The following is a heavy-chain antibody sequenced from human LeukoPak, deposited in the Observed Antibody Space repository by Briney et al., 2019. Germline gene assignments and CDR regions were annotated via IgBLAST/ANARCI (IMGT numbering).Heavy chain of an antibody. D-gene: IGHD1-26*01. CDR2: IYSGGST. Sequence: QTGGSLRLSCSASGFTFVTYAMAWVRQAPGKGLEWVSIIYSGGSTYYADSVKGRFNISRDNSKNTFYLQMKSLRAEDTAVYYCARDPWGYSGSSRFDPWGQGTLVTVSS. CDR3: ARDPWGYSGSSRFDP. V-gene: IGHV3-66*01. CDR1: GFTFVTYA. J-gene: IGHJ5*02.